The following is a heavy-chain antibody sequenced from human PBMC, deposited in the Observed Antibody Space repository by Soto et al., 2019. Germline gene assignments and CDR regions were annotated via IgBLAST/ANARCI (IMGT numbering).Heavy chain of an antibody. CDR1: GFTFSGFG. D-gene: IGHD3-22*01. Sequence: QVHLVESGGGVVQPGRSLRLSCAASGFTFSGFGLHWVRQAPGKGLDWVAVISYDGSHKYYADSVKGRFTISRDNSKNTLYLQLSSRRAEETADYYGATVGYYDGGEGGGYWGQGNLVTVSS. J-gene: IGHJ4*02. V-gene: IGHV3-30*03. CDR2: ISYDGSHK. CDR3: ATVGYYDGGEGGGY.